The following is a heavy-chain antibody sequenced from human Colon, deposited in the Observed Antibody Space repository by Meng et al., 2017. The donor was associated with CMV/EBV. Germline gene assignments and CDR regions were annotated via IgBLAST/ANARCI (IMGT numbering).Heavy chain of an antibody. V-gene: IGHV1-69*04. CDR3: ARGPRGFGEYYLDS. CDR2: YIPIEDRG. Sequence: SVKVSCKSSGGTFINYVIDWVQQAPGQGLEWMGRYIPIEDRGKSAQKFQDRLTITADKSASTAHLELSSLRSDDTAIYYCARGPRGFGEYYLDSWGPGMEVTVSS. J-gene: IGHJ4*02. CDR1: GGTFINYV. D-gene: IGHD3-10*01.